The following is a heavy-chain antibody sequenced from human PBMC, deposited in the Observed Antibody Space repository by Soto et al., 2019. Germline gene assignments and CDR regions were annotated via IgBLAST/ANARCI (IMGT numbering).Heavy chain of an antibody. J-gene: IGHJ4*02. Sequence: EVQLLESGGGLVQPGGSLRLSCAASGFNFSSYAMTWVRQAPGKGLEWVSGISGSASSTYYIDSVKGRFTVSRDNSKNTLYLQMHSLRAEDTALYYCAKVRSEVVVAAINYWGQGILVTVSS. CDR3: AKVRSEVVVAAINY. CDR2: ISGSASST. CDR1: GFNFSSYA. V-gene: IGHV3-23*01. D-gene: IGHD2-15*01.